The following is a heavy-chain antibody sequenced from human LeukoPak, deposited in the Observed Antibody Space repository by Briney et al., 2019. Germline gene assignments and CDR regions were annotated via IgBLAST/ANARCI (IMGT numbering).Heavy chain of an antibody. CDR2: IYYSGST. CDR3: ARDSFYFST. V-gene: IGHV4-39*07. Sequence: SETPSLTCTVSGGSISSSSYYWGWIRQPPGRGLEWIGSIYYSGSTYYNPSLKSRVTISVDTSKNQFSLKLSSVTAADTAVYYCARDSFYFSTWGQGTLVTVSS. CDR1: GGSISSSSYY. J-gene: IGHJ5*02. D-gene: IGHD2-15*01.